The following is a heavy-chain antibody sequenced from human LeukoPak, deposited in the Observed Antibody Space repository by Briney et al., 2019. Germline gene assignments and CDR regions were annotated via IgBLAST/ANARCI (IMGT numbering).Heavy chain of an antibody. Sequence: PGGSLRLSSAASGFTSSSYGMHWVRQAPGKGLERVSVISYDGSNKYNADSVKGRFTISRDNSKNTLYLQMNSLRADDTAVYYCAKDLGLYSGYDQVGSDYYYYGMDVWGQGTTVTVSS. J-gene: IGHJ6*02. CDR3: AKDLGLYSGYDQVGSDYYYYGMDV. D-gene: IGHD5-12*01. CDR2: ISYDGSNK. V-gene: IGHV3-30*18. CDR1: GFTSSSYG.